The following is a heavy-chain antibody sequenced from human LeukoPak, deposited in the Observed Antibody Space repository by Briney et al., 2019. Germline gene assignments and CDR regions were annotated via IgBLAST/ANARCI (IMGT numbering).Heavy chain of an antibody. V-gene: IGHV3-30*02. CDR1: GFTFSSYG. J-gene: IGHJ3*02. D-gene: IGHD3-3*01. CDR3: AHLEWFLWDAFDI. CDR2: IRYDGSNK. Sequence: GGSLRLSCAASGFTFSSYGMHWVRQAPGKGLEWVAFIRYDGSNKYYADSVKGRFTISRDNSKNTLYLQMNSLRAEDTAVYYCAHLEWFLWDAFDIWGQGTMVTVSS.